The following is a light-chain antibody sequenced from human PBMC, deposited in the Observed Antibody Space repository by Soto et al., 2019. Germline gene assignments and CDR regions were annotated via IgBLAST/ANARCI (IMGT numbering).Light chain of an antibody. J-gene: IGKJ1*01. Sequence: DIQMTQSPSSLSASVGDRVTITCRATQDINNYLAWYQQKPGKVPKLLIYAASTLQSGVPSRFSGSGSGTDFTLTISSLQPEDVATYYCQKYNNAPWTFGQGTKVEIK. CDR3: QKYNNAPWT. V-gene: IGKV1-27*01. CDR1: QDINNY. CDR2: AAS.